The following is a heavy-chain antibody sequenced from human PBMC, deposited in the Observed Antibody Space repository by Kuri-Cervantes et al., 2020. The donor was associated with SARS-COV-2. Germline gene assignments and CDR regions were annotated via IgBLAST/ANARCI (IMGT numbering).Heavy chain of an antibody. CDR1: GFTFSSYA. CDR2: IIGSGGST. J-gene: IGHJ4*02. V-gene: IGHV3-23*01. D-gene: IGHD2-2*02. Sequence: GESLKISCAASGFTFSSYAMSWVRQAPGKGLEWVSAIIGSGGSTYYADSVKGRFTISRDNAKNSLYLQMNSLRAEDTAVYYCARGGSPGGGYCSSTSCYTIYWGQGTLVTVSS. CDR3: ARGGSPGGGYCSSTSCYTIY.